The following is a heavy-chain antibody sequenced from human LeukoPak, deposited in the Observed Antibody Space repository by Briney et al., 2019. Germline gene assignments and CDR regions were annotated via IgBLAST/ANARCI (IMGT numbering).Heavy chain of an antibody. CDR1: GFTFSSYS. CDR2: ISSSSSYI. V-gene: IGHV3-21*01. J-gene: IGHJ4*02. Sequence: PGGSLRLSCAASGFTFSSYSMNWVRQAPGKGLEWVSSISSSSSYIYYADSVKGRFTISRDNAKNSLYLQMNSLRAEDTAVYYRARGRSGIPPPPGYWGQGTPVTVSS. D-gene: IGHD6-13*01. CDR3: ARGRSGIPPPPGY.